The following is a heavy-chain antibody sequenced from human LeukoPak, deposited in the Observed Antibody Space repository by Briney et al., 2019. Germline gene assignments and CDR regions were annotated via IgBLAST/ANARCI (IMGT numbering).Heavy chain of an antibody. Sequence: GRSLILSCAASGFTFSSYGMQWVRQAAGKGLEWVAVISYDGSNKYYADSVKGRFTISRDNSKSTLYLQMNSLRAEDTAVYYCAKGYCSGGSCPYNWFDPWGQGTLVTVSS. CDR1: GFTFSSYG. J-gene: IGHJ5*02. D-gene: IGHD2-15*01. CDR3: AKGYCSGGSCPYNWFDP. V-gene: IGHV3-30*18. CDR2: ISYDGSNK.